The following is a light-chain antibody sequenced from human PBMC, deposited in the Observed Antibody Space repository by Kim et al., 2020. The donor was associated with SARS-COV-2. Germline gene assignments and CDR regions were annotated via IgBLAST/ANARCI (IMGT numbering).Light chain of an antibody. J-gene: IGKJ3*01. V-gene: IGKV1-9*01. CDR3: QQLNSYPT. CDR2: AAS. CDR1: QGISGY. Sequence: AASVGDRVTITCRASQGISGYLAWYQQKPGKAPKLLIYAASTLQSGVPSRFSGSGSGTEFTLTISSLQPEDFATYYCQQLNSYPTFGPGTKVDIK.